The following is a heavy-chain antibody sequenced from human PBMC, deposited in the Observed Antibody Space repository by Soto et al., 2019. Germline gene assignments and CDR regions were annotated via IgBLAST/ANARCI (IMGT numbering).Heavy chain of an antibody. J-gene: IGHJ6*02. D-gene: IGHD3-10*01. CDR3: AKRVRDNKSGMDV. Sequence: QVQLVESGGGVVQPGTSLRLSCVASGFTFSSYGMHWVRQAPGKGLEWVAVITYDNTYYADSVQGRFTISRDNSKNTLYLQMNSLRDDDTAVYYCAKRVRDNKSGMDVWGQGTTVTVSS. CDR1: GFTFSSYG. CDR2: ITYDNT. V-gene: IGHV3-30*18.